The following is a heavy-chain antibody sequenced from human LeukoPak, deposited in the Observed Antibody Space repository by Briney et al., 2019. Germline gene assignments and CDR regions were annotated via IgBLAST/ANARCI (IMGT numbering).Heavy chain of an antibody. J-gene: IGHJ6*03. D-gene: IGHD4-11*01. CDR2: ISAYNGNT. V-gene: IGHV1-18*01. CDR3: ARRSYSNYYYYYYYMDV. Sequence: ASVKVSCKASGYTFTSYGISWVRQAPGQGLEWMGWISAYNGNTNYAQKLQGRVTMTTDTSTSTAYMELRSLRSDDTAVYYCARRSYSNYYYYYYYMDVWGKGTTVTVSS. CDR1: GYTFTSYG.